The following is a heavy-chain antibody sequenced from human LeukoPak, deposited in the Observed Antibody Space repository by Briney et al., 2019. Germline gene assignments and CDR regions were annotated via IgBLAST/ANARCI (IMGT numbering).Heavy chain of an antibody. D-gene: IGHD1-26*01. CDR1: GGSFSGYY. CDR3: ASQGHHGKIVGTTLSYFYMDV. CDR2: INHSGST. Sequence: PSETLSLTCAVYGGSFSGYYWSWLRQPPGKGLEWLGEINHSGSTNYNPSLKSRVTISVDTSKNQFSLKLSSVTAADTAFYYCASQGHHGKIVGTTLSYFYMDVWGKGTTVTVSS. J-gene: IGHJ6*03. V-gene: IGHV4-34*01.